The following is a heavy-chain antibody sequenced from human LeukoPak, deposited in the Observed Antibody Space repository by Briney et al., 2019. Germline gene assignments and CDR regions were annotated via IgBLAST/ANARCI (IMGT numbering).Heavy chain of an antibody. V-gene: IGHV4-61*01. CDR1: GYSISSGYY. Sequence: PSETLSLTCTVSGYSISSGYYWSWIRQPPGKGLEWIGYIYYSGSTNYNPSLKSRVTMSVDTSKNQFSLKLSSVTAADTAVYYCARDEPPGGYYSRWGQGTLVTVSS. D-gene: IGHD3-22*01. J-gene: IGHJ4*02. CDR3: ARDEPPGGYYSR. CDR2: IYYSGST.